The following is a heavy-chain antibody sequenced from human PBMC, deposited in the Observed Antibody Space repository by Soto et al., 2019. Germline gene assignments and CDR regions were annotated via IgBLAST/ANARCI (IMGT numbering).Heavy chain of an antibody. J-gene: IGHJ5*02. CDR1: GGSISSYY. CDR2: IYYSGST. Sequence: SETLSLTCTVSGGSISSYYWSWIRQPPGKGLEWIGYIYYSGSTNYNPSLKSRVTISVDTSKNQFSLKLSSVTAADTAVYYCARSGGYCSGGSCYFSSWFDPWGQGTLVTVSS. D-gene: IGHD2-15*01. CDR3: ARSGGYCSGGSCYFSSWFDP. V-gene: IGHV4-59*01.